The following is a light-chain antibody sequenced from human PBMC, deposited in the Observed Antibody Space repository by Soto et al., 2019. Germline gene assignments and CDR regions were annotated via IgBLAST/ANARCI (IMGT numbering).Light chain of an antibody. J-gene: IGKJ1*01. CDR2: DAS. CDR1: QGISSW. V-gene: IGKV1-12*01. CDR3: QQYGSSPPWT. Sequence: DIQMTQSPSSLSASVGDRVTITCRASQGISSWLAWYQQKPGKAPKLLIYDASNLETGVPSRFSGSGSGTDFTLTISRLEPEDFAVYFCQQYGSSPPWTFGQGTKVDIK.